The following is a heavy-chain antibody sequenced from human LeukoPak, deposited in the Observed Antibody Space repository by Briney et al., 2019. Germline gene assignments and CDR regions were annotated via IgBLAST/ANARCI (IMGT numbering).Heavy chain of an antibody. V-gene: IGHV3-9*01. D-gene: IGHD6-19*01. J-gene: IGHJ4*02. CDR1: GFTFDDYA. CDR2: ISWNSGSI. CDR3: AKDIRAVAGHASFDY. Sequence: GGSLRLSRAASGFTFDDYAMHWVRQAPGKGLEWVSGISWNSGSIGYADSVKGRFTISRDNAKNSLYLQMNSLRAEDTALYYCAKDIRAVAGHASFDYWGQGTLVTVSS.